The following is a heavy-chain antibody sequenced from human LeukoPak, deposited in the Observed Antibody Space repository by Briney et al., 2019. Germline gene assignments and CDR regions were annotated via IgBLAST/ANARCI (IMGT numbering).Heavy chain of an antibody. V-gene: IGHV3-48*04. CDR1: GFTFSSYA. D-gene: IGHD2-15*01. CDR2: ISSSGSTI. CDR3: ARDGGYCSGGSCYDY. Sequence: PGGSLRLSCAASGFTFSSYAMSWVRQAPGKGLEWISYISSSGSTIYYADSVMGRFTISRDNAKNSLYLQMNSLRAEDTAVYYCARDGGYCSGGSCYDYWGQGTLVTVSS. J-gene: IGHJ4*02.